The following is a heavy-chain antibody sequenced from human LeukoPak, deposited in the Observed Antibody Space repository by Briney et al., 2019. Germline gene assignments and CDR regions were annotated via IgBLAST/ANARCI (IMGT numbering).Heavy chain of an antibody. CDR1: GYSFTSYW. CDR3: ARRVGYSYGPFDY. J-gene: IGHJ4*02. V-gene: IGHV5-51*01. Sequence: RGESLKISCRISGYSFTSYWIGWVRQMPGKGLEWMGIIYPGDSDTRYSPSLQGQVTISADKSISTAYLQWSSLKASDTAMYYCARRVGYSYGPFDYWGQGTLVTVSS. CDR2: IYPGDSDT. D-gene: IGHD5-18*01.